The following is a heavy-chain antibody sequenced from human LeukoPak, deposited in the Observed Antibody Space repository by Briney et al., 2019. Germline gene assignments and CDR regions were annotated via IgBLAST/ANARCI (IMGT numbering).Heavy chain of an antibody. Sequence: WGSLRLSCAASGFTFSSYALHWVRQAPGKGLEWVAVISYDGSTEYYADSVKGRLTISRDNSKNTLYLQMNNLRAEDTAVYFCARPQYDFWSGYFLIYYWGQGTLVTVSS. V-gene: IGHV3-30*04. CDR1: GFTFSSYA. J-gene: IGHJ4*02. CDR3: ARPQYDFWSGYFLIYY. D-gene: IGHD3-3*01. CDR2: ISYDGSTE.